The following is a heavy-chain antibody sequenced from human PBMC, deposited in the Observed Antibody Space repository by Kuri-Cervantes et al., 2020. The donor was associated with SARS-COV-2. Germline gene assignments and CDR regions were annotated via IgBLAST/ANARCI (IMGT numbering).Heavy chain of an antibody. D-gene: IGHD3-3*01. J-gene: IGHJ4*02. V-gene: IGHV3-15*01. CDR2: IKSKTDGGTT. CDR3: TTQITIFGVVIRGDY. Sequence: ETLSLTCAASGFTFSNAWMSWVRQAPGKGLEWIGRIKSKTDGGTTDYAAPVKGRFTISRDDSKNTLYLQMNSLKTEDTAVYYCTTQITIFGVVIRGDYWGQGTLVTVSS. CDR1: GFTFSNAW.